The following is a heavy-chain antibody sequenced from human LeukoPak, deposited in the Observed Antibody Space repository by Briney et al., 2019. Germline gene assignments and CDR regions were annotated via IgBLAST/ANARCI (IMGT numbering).Heavy chain of an antibody. CDR1: GFTVSSNY. V-gene: IGHV3-53*01. CDR3: ARCGSGWSYYYYSGMDV. Sequence: GGSLRLSCAASGFTVSSNYMSWVRQAPGKGLEWVSVIYSGGSTYYAGSVKGRFTISRDNSKNTLFLQMNSLRVEDTAVYYCARCGSGWSYYYYSGMDVWGQGTTVTVSS. J-gene: IGHJ6*02. CDR2: IYSGGST. D-gene: IGHD6-19*01.